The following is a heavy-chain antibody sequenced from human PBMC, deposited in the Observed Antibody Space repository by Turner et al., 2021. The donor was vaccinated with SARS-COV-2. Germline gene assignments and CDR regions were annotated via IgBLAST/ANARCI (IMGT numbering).Heavy chain of an antibody. CDR2: FTGSGGST. Sequence: EVQLLESGGGLVQPVGSLRLSCGACGFTFSSYAMSWVGQGPGKGLEWVSAFTGSGGSTYYPDSVRGRFTISRDNSKNTLYLQMNSLRAEDTAVYYCAKGGFGDYVYFDYWGQGTLVTVSS. D-gene: IGHD4-17*01. CDR3: AKGGFGDYVYFDY. CDR1: GFTFSSYA. V-gene: IGHV3-23*01. J-gene: IGHJ4*02.